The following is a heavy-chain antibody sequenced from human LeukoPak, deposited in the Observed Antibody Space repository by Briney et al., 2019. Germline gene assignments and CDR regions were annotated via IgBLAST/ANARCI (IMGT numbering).Heavy chain of an antibody. CDR3: ARQGKGSYSSAWYAFHY. D-gene: IGHD6-19*01. CDR1: GFNVRSNY. J-gene: IGHJ4*02. Sequence: GGSLRLSCAASGFNVRSNYMCWVRQVPGKGLEWVSVIYSGGDTHYADPVKGRFTVSRDNNKNTLFLQMNSLKAEDTAIYYCARQGKGSYSSAWYAFHYWGQGTPVTVSS. CDR2: IYSGGDT. V-gene: IGHV3-53*01.